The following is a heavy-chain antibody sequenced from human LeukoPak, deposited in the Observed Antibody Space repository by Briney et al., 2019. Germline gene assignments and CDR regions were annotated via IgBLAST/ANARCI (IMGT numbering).Heavy chain of an antibody. CDR3: ARVLPRDIVVVPAATYYYGMDV. J-gene: IGHJ6*02. CDR1: GGTFSSYA. Sequence: VASVKVSCKASGGTFSSYAISWVRQAPGQGLEWMGRIIPILGIANYAQKFQGRVTITADKSTSTAYMELSSLRSEDTAVYYCARVLPRDIVVVPAATYYYGMDVWGQGTTVTVSS. V-gene: IGHV1-69*04. CDR2: IIPILGIA. D-gene: IGHD2-2*01.